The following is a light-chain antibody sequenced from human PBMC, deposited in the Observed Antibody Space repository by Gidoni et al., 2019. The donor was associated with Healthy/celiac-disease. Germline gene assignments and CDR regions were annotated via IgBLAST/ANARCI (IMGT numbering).Light chain of an antibody. CDR2: QVS. CDR3: QAWDSSTDVV. Sequence: SYELTQPPSVSVSPGQTASITGSGNKLGDKYACWYKQKPGQAPVLVIYQVSKRPSGIPERFSAYNSGNTATLTISGTQAMDGADYYCQAWDSSTDVVFGGGTKLTVL. J-gene: IGLJ2*01. V-gene: IGLV3-1*01. CDR1: KLGDKY.